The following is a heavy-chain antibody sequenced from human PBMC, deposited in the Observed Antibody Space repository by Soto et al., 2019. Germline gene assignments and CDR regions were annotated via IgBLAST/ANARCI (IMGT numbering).Heavy chain of an antibody. V-gene: IGHV3-48*03. D-gene: IGHD7-27*01. J-gene: IGHJ2*01. CDR3: ARTLGNWYFDL. Sequence: QLVESGGGLIQTGGSMRLSCIGSEYSFSSFEMNWVRQAPGKGLEWVSYMSTSGADIKYADSVKGQFTVSRDNSKNSLFLQMDSLRADDTAIYYCARTLGNWYFDLWSRGTLVTVSS. CDR2: MSTSGADI. CDR1: EYSFSSFE.